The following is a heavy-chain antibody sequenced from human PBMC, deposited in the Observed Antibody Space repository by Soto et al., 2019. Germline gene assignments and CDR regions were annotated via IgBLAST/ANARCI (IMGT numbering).Heavy chain of an antibody. D-gene: IGHD5-12*01. Sequence: SGPTLVNPTQTLTLTCSFSGFSLSTHEVGVVWIRQPPGKALEWLALIYWNDDARYSPSLKNRLTITKDTSKNQVVLTMTNMDPVDTATYYCVHDGKLGYTGYDRFDYWGQGILVTVPQ. J-gene: IGHJ4*02. CDR2: IYWNDDA. CDR1: GFSLSTHEVG. CDR3: VHDGKLGYTGYDRFDY. V-gene: IGHV2-5*01.